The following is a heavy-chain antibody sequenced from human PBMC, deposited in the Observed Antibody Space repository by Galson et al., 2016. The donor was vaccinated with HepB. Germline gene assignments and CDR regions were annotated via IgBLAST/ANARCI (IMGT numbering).Heavy chain of an antibody. D-gene: IGHD4-17*01. V-gene: IGHV3-23*01. Sequence: SLRLSCAASGISFSSYAMSWVRQAPGKGLEWVSAIRGSGGTTYHADSVKGRFTISRDNSKNTLYLQMNSLRVEDTAIYYCAKAEMTTVTRFEHWGQGTLVTVSP. CDR3: AKAEMTTVTRFEH. J-gene: IGHJ4*02. CDR1: GISFSSYA. CDR2: IRGSGGTT.